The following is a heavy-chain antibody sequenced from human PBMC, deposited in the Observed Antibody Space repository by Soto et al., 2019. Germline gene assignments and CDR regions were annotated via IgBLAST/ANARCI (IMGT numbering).Heavy chain of an antibody. CDR2: ISSSGSIM. D-gene: IGHD2-15*01. J-gene: IGHJ6*03. V-gene: IGHV3-11*01. Sequence: QVQLVESEGGLVKPGGSLRLSCAASGFTFSAYHMSWIRLVPGKGLECVSDISSSGSIMYYADSVKGRFTISRDNAKNSLYLQMNSLRAEDAAVYYCARTPGGGYFYYYYMDVWGKGTTVTVSS. CDR3: ARTPGGGYFYYYYMDV. CDR1: GFTFSAYH.